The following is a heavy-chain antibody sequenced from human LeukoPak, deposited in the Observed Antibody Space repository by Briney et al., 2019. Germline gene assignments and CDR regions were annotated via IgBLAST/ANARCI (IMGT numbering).Heavy chain of an antibody. CDR1: GFTFSSYA. J-gene: IGHJ4*02. V-gene: IGHV3-30-3*01. Sequence: GGSLRLSCAASGFTFSSYAMHWVRQAPGKGLEWVAVISYDGSNKYYADSVKGRFTISRDNSKNTLYLQMNSLRADDTAVYYCARGNLVDDYWGQGTLVTVSS. CDR3: ARGNLVDDY. CDR2: ISYDGSNK.